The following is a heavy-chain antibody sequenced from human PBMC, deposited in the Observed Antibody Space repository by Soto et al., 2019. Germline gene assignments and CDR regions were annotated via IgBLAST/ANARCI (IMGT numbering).Heavy chain of an antibody. CDR2: MNPNSGNT. CDR3: ASGNYDFWSGYLAYWYFDL. V-gene: IGHV1-8*01. Sequence: QVPLVQSGAEVKKPGASVKVSCKASGYTFTSYDINWVRQATGQGLEWMGWMNPNSGNTGYAQKFQGRVTMTRNTSISTAYMELSSLSSEDTAVYYCASGNYDFWSGYLAYWYFDLWGRGTLVTVSS. CDR1: GYTFTSYD. D-gene: IGHD3-3*01. J-gene: IGHJ2*01.